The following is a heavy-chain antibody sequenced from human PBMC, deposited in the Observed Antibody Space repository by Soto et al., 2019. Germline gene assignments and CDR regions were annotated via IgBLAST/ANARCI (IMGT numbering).Heavy chain of an antibody. CDR3: AKAEYDFWSGYLPGWFDP. J-gene: IGHJ5*02. CDR1: GFTFSSYA. Sequence: GGSLRLSCAASGFTFSSYAMSWVRQAPGKGLEWVSAISGSGGSTYYADSVKGRFTISRDNSKNTLYLQMNSLRAEDTAVYYCAKAEYDFWSGYLPGWFDPWGQGTLVTVSS. D-gene: IGHD3-3*01. CDR2: ISGSGGST. V-gene: IGHV3-23*01.